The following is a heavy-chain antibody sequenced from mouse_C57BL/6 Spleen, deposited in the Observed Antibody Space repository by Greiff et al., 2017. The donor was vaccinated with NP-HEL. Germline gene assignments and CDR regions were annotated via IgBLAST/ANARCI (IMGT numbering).Heavy chain of an antibody. Sequence: QVQLQQSGAELAKPGASVKLSCKASGYTFTSYWMHWVKQRPGQGLEWIGYINPSSGYTKYNQKFKDKATLTAAKSSSTAYMQLSSLTYEDSAVYYCARGSYDVFDYWGQGTTLTVSS. CDR3: ARGSYDVFDY. V-gene: IGHV1-7*01. D-gene: IGHD2-12*01. CDR2: INPSSGYT. CDR1: GYTFTSYW. J-gene: IGHJ2*01.